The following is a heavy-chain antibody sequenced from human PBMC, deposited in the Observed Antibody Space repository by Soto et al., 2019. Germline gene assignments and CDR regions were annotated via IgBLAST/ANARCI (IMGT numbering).Heavy chain of an antibody. CDR3: ARLWFGDHVAAFDI. Sequence: TCKASGGTFSSYAISWVRQAPGQGLEWMGGIIPIFGTANYAQKFQGRVTITADKSTSTAYMELSSLRSEDTAVYYCARLWFGDHVAAFDIWGQGTMVTVSS. J-gene: IGHJ3*02. CDR2: IIPIFGTA. CDR1: GGTFSSYA. V-gene: IGHV1-69*06. D-gene: IGHD3-10*01.